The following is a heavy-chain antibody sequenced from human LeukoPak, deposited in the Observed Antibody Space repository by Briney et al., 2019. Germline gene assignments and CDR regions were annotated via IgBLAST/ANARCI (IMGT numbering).Heavy chain of an antibody. V-gene: IGHV4-34*01. CDR3: ARKSIVAAGRKPYDY. CDR1: GGSFSGYY. J-gene: IGHJ4*02. D-gene: IGHD6-13*01. Sequence: SETLSLTCAVYGGSFSGYYWSWIRQPPGKGLEGMGEIDHSGRTNSNPSLNSRVTISVDMSKNQFSLRLTSVTAADTAVYYCARKSIVAAGRKPYDYWDQGTLVNVSP. CDR2: IDHSGRT.